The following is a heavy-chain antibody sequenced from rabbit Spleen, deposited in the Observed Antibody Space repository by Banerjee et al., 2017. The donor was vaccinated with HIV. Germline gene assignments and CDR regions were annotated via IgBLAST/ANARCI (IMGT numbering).Heavy chain of an antibody. CDR3: ARDKELDI. CDR2: IYAGDGST. J-gene: IGHJ2*01. V-gene: IGHV1S42*01. Sequence: EESGGGLVKPGGTLTLTCKASGFSLFFYWMCWVRQAPGKGLELIGCIYAGDGSTDYTNWVNGRFTISKTSNTVDLKMTSLTAADTATYFCARDKELDIWGPGTLVTVS. CDR1: GFSLFFYW.